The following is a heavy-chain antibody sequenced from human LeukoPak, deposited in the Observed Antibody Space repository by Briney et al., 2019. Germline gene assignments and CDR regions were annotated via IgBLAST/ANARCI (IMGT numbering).Heavy chain of an antibody. CDR3: AKVMKGSERLTMVRGVIIKTAGLYYMDV. J-gene: IGHJ6*03. Sequence: GGSLRLSCAASGFTLSSYAMSWVRQAPGKGLEWVSSNSASGGSTNYADYGKGRFTISRDNSKNTVYLQMNSLRAEDTAVYYCAKVMKGSERLTMVRGVIIKTAGLYYMDVWGKGTTVTVSS. CDR2: NSASGGST. CDR1: GFTLSSYA. D-gene: IGHD3-10*01. V-gene: IGHV3-23*01.